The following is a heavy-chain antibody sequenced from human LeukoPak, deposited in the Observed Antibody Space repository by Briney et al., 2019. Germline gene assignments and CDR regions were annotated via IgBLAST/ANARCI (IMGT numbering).Heavy chain of an antibody. V-gene: IGHV1-18*01. CDR1: GYTFTSYG. CDR3: ARDLLANLYCSSTSCYSSTFDY. D-gene: IGHD2-2*01. Sequence: ASVKVSCKASGYTFTSYGISWVRQAPGQGLEWMGWISAYNGNTNYAQKLRGRVTMTTDTSTSTAYMELRSLRSDDTAVYYCARDLLANLYCSSTSCYSSTFDYWGQGTLVTVSS. J-gene: IGHJ4*02. CDR2: ISAYNGNT.